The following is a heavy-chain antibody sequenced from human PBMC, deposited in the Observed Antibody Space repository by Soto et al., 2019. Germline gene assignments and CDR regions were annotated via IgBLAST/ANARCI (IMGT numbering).Heavy chain of an antibody. J-gene: IGHJ6*04. Sequence: GGSLSLSCASPGFPFSSYGMHWVRQAPGTGLEWVAVIWYDGSNKYYADSVKGRFTISRDNSKNTLYLQMNSLRAEDTAVYYCVIGGVSYFHYPGMDCWGKGNKV. D-gene: IGHD3-10*01. CDR2: IWYDGSNK. V-gene: IGHV3-30*02. CDR1: GFPFSSYG. CDR3: VIGGVSYFHYPGMDC.